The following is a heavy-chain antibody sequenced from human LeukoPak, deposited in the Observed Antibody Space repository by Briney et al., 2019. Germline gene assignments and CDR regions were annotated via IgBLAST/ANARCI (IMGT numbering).Heavy chain of an antibody. J-gene: IGHJ1*01. D-gene: IGHD2-2*01. V-gene: IGHV3-23*01. CDR3: AATYKLGYCSSTSCSNSGAEYFQH. Sequence: GGSLRLSCAASGFTFSSYAMSWVRQAPGKGLEWVSAISGSGGSTYYADSVKGRFTISRDNSKNTLYLQMNSLRAEDTAVYYCAATYKLGYCSSTSCSNSGAEYFQHWGQGTLVTVSS. CDR1: GFTFSSYA. CDR2: ISGSGGST.